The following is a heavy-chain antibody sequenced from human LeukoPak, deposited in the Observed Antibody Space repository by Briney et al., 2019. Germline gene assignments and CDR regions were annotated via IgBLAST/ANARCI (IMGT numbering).Heavy chain of an antibody. J-gene: IGHJ5*02. D-gene: IGHD3-22*01. CDR1: GGSISSYY. V-gene: IGHV4-59*01. CDR2: IYYSGST. CDR3: ARGWYYYDSSGYYYSWFDP. Sequence: PSETLSLTCTVSGGSISSYYWSWIRQPSGKGLEWIGYIYYSGSTNYNPSLKSRVTISVDTSKNQFSLKLSSVTAADTAVYYCARGWYYYDSSGYYYSWFDPWGQGTLVTVSS.